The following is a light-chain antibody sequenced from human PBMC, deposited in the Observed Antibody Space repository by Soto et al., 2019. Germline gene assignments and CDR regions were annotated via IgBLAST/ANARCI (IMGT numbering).Light chain of an antibody. CDR1: QSVSSNY. J-gene: IGKJ1*01. V-gene: IGKV3-20*01. Sequence: EIVLTQSPGTLSLSPGERATLSCRASQSVSSNYLAWYHHKPGQAPRLLIYGASSRATGIPSRLSGSGSETDFTLPISRLEPEDFAVYYCQQYGRALWTVGQGTKVEVK. CDR2: GAS. CDR3: QQYGRALWT.